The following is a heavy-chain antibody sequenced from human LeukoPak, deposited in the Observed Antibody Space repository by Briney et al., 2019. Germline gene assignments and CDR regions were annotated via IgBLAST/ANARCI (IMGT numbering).Heavy chain of an antibody. Sequence: GGSLRLSCVVSGFTFSSHSMNWVRQAPGKGLEWVSYITSGGRIIYYADSVKGRFTISRDNAKNSLYLQMNSLRDEDTAVYYCARHLGGSGISDYWDQGTLVTVSS. CDR3: ARHLGGSGISDY. J-gene: IGHJ4*02. CDR2: ITSGGRII. V-gene: IGHV3-48*02. CDR1: GFTFSSHS. D-gene: IGHD2-15*01.